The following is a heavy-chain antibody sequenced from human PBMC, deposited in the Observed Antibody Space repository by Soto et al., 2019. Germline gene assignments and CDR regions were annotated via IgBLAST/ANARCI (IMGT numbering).Heavy chain of an antibody. CDR1: GFTFSSYA. CDR2: ISGSGGST. CDR3: AKVLIKGVVVTAMIDY. Sequence: GGSLRLSCAASGFTFSSYAMSWVRQAPGKGLEWVSAISGSGGSTYYADSVKGRFTISRDNSKNTLYLQMNSLRAEDTAVYYCAKVLIKGVVVTAMIDYWGQGTLVTVSS. J-gene: IGHJ4*02. D-gene: IGHD2-21*02. V-gene: IGHV3-23*01.